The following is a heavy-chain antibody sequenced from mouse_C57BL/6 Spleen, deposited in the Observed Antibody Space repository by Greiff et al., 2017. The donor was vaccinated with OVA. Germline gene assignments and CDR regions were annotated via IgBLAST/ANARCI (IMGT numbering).Heavy chain of an antibody. CDR3: ARRTNRGYFDY. CDR1: GFTFSSYT. D-gene: IGHD2-14*01. CDR2: ISGGGGNT. V-gene: IGHV5-9*01. Sequence: EVMLVESGGGLVKPGGSLKLSCAASGFTFSSYTMSWVRQTPEKRLEWVATISGGGGNTYYPDSVKGRFTISRDNAKNTPYLQMSSLRSEDTALYYCARRTNRGYFDYWGQGTTLTVSS. J-gene: IGHJ2*01.